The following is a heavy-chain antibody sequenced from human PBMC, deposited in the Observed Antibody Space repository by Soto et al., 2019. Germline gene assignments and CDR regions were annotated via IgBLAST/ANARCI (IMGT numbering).Heavy chain of an antibody. CDR3: ARWYSSSWRSRFYYMDV. D-gene: IGHD6-13*01. V-gene: IGHV4-34*01. J-gene: IGHJ6*03. CDR2: INHSGST. Sequence: PSETLSLTCAVYGGSFSGYYWSWIRQPPGKGLEWIGEINHSGSTNYNPSLKSRVTISVDTSKSQFSLKLSSVTAADTAVYYCARWYSSSWRSRFYYMDVWGKGTTVT. CDR1: GGSFSGYY.